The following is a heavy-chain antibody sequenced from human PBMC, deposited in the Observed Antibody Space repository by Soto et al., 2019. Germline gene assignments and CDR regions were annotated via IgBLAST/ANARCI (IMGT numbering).Heavy chain of an antibody. J-gene: IGHJ6*02. CDR2: ISAYNGDT. CDR3: ARDSHRYCTNGVGTQCYCYYSMDV. D-gene: IGHD2-8*01. V-gene: IGHV1-18*01. Sequence: SVKVSCKASGYTFTTYGINWVRQAPGQGLEWMGWISAYNGDTNYAQDLQGRVTMTTDTFTTTAYMELRTLRSDDAAVYYCARDSHRYCTNGVGTQCYCYYSMDVWG. CDR1: GYTFTTYG.